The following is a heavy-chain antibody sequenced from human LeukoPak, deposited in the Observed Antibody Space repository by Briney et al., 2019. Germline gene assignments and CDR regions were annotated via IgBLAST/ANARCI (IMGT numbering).Heavy chain of an antibody. Sequence: GGSLRLSCAASGFTFSYHWMHWVRQVPGKGLAWVSLIYSDGVTQYADSVKGRFTISRDNSKNTLYLQMNSLRDEDTAVYFCARDRAEGKTWVEFDPWGQGTLVTVSS. CDR2: IYSDGVT. V-gene: IGHV3-66*02. CDR3: ARDRAEGKTWVEFDP. J-gene: IGHJ5*02. CDR1: GFTFSYHW.